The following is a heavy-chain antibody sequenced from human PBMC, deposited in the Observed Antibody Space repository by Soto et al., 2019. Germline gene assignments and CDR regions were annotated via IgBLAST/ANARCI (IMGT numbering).Heavy chain of an antibody. Sequence: QVQLQESGPGLVKPSETLSLTCTVSGGSIGTYYWSWIRQPPGKGLEWIGSIYYSGNTNYNPSLKSRVTISVDTSTNQFSLKLSSVTAADTAVYYCARHVIEAAPLGYWGQGTLVTVSS. V-gene: IGHV4-59*08. D-gene: IGHD6-13*01. J-gene: IGHJ4*02. CDR1: GGSIGTYY. CDR3: ARHVIEAAPLGY. CDR2: IYYSGNT.